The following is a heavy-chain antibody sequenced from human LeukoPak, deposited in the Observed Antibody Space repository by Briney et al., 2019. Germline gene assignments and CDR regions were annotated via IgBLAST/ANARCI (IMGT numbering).Heavy chain of an antibody. CDR2: INAGNGNT. Sequence: ASVKVSCKASGYTFTSCAMHWVRQAPGQRLEWMGWINAGNGNTKYSQKFQGRVTITRDTSASTAYMELSSLRSEDTAVYYCARDHYYDSSGYYSYYFDYWGQGTLVTVSS. CDR3: ARDHYYDSSGYYSYYFDY. J-gene: IGHJ4*02. D-gene: IGHD3-22*01. CDR1: GYTFTSCA. V-gene: IGHV1-3*01.